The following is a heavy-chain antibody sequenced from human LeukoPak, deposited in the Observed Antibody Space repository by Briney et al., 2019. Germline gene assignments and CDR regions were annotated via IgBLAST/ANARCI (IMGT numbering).Heavy chain of an antibody. CDR3: TTDGGY. V-gene: IGHV3-15*01. CDR1: GFTFNNAW. Sequence: GGSLRLSCVGSGFTFNNAWMSWVRQAPGKGLEWVGRIKSKTDGGATDYGAPVRGRFTISRDDSKNTLYLQMNSLKIEDTAVYYCTTDGGYWGQGTLVTVSS. D-gene: IGHD3-10*01. CDR2: IKSKTDGGAT. J-gene: IGHJ4*02.